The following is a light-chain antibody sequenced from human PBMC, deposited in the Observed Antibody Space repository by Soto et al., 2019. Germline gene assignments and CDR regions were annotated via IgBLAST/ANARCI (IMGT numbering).Light chain of an antibody. V-gene: IGLV2-14*01. Sequence: QSVLTQPASVSGSPGQSITISCTGTSSDVGGYKYVSWYQLHPDKAPKLMIYEVNNRPSGVSNRFSGSKSGNTASLSISGLQAEDEADYYCSSYTGGGTYVLFGGGTKLTVL. CDR1: SSDVGGYKY. J-gene: IGLJ2*01. CDR2: EVN. CDR3: SSYTGGGTYVL.